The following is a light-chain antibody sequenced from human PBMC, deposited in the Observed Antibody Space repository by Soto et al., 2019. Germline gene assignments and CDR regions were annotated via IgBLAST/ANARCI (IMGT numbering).Light chain of an antibody. Sequence: QSVLTQPPSVSGAPGQRVTISCTGDSSNIGAGYDVNWYQQLPGTAPKLLIYGNTNRPSGVPDRFSGSQSGTSASLAITGLQAEDEADYFCQSYDTVLSGSIFGGGTKLTVL. J-gene: IGLJ2*01. CDR2: GNT. CDR1: SSNIGAGYD. V-gene: IGLV1-40*01. CDR3: QSYDTVLSGSI.